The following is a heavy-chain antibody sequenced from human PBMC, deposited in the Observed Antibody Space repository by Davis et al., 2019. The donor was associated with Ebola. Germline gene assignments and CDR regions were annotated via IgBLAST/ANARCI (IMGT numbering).Heavy chain of an antibody. D-gene: IGHD5-12*01. CDR3: ARDSSGYEYYHYGMDV. J-gene: IGHJ6*02. CDR1: LCTFSSYP. Sequence: SSVTVSCQASLCTFSSYPISRARQVPGQGLAWMGGIIPIFGTANYAQKLQGRVTITADKSTSTAYMELSSLRSEDTAVYYCARDSSGYEYYHYGMDVWGQGTTVTVSS. V-gene: IGHV1-69*06. CDR2: IIPIFGTA.